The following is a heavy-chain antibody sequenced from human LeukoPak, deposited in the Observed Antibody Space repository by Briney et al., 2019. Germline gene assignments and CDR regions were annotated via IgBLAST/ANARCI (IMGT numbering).Heavy chain of an antibody. V-gene: IGHV3-11*04. Sequence: GGSLRLSCAASGFTFNNYYMTWIRQAPGKGLEWVSYITNTYGDNTIYYADSVKGRFTISRDNAKNSLDLQMNSLRAEDTAVYYCARSDYFDYWGQGTLVTVSS. CDR1: GFTFNNYY. CDR3: ARSDYFDY. J-gene: IGHJ4*02. CDR2: ITNTYGDNTI.